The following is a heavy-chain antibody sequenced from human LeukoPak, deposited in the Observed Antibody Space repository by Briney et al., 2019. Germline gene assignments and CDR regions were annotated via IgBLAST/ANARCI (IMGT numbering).Heavy chain of an antibody. V-gene: IGHV1-2*02. CDR2: INPNSGGT. Sequence: ASVKVSCKASGYTFTGYYTHWVRQAPGQGLEWMGWINPNSGGTNYAQKFQGRVTMTRDTSISTAYMELSRLRSDDTAVYYCARGYCSSTSCYGTYYYYMDVWGRGTTVTVSS. CDR3: ARGYCSSTSCYGTYYYYMDV. D-gene: IGHD2-2*01. J-gene: IGHJ6*03. CDR1: GYTFTGYY.